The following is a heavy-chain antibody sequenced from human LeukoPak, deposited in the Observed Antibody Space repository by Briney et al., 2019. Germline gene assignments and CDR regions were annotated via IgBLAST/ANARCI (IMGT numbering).Heavy chain of an antibody. CDR2: ISGSGGST. CDR1: GFTFSRYA. CDR3: AKYDSFDHYYDSSGRFDC. V-gene: IGHV3-23*01. Sequence: AGGSLRLSCAASGFTFSRYAMSWVRQAPGKGLEWVSAISGSGGSTYYADSVKGRFTISRDNSKNTLFLQMNSLRAEDTAVYYCAKYDSFDHYYDSSGRFDCWGQGTLVTVSS. D-gene: IGHD3-22*01. J-gene: IGHJ4*02.